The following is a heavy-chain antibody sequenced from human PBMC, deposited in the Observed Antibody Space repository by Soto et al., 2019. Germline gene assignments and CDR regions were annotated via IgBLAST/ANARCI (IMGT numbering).Heavy chain of an antibody. Sequence: QVQLVESGGGVVPPGKSLRLSCTASGFTIAPYTFHWVRQAPGKGLEWLALISYDGSNKFYAGSVRGRFTISRDNPKNTVYLDITRLTPEDTAVFYCARAAVRNGGNSYPSHYWGQGTLVTVSS. D-gene: IGHD1-1*01. V-gene: IGHV3-30-3*01. J-gene: IGHJ4*02. CDR2: ISYDGSNK. CDR1: GFTIAPYT. CDR3: ARAAVRNGGNSYPSHY.